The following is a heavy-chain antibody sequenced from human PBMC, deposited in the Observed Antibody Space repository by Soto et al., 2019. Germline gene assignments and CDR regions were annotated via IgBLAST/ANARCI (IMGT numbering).Heavy chain of an antibody. Sequence: PGGSLRLSCETSGFIFKMHWMHWVRQVPGQGPQWVARITDDGSTTYYAASVEGRFTISRDNAKNALYLQMTSLRPDDTAVYYCTRGPRPTSIGTGAFWGQGTLVTVSS. V-gene: IGHV3-74*01. D-gene: IGHD3-10*01. J-gene: IGHJ4*02. CDR1: GFIFKMHW. CDR3: TRGPRPTSIGTGAF. CDR2: ITDDGSTT.